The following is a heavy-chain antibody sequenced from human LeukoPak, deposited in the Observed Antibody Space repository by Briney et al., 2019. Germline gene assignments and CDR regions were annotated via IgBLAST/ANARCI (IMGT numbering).Heavy chain of an antibody. Sequence: GGSLRLSCAASGFTFSDCYMNWIRQAPGKGLEWVSYVSCGSTYTNYADSVKGRFTVSRDNAKNSLSLQMSSLRAEDTAVYYCARSPYESGTPPTRLEDWGQGTPVTVSS. CDR1: GFTFSDCY. D-gene: IGHD3-10*01. J-gene: IGHJ4*02. V-gene: IGHV3-11*03. CDR3: ARSPYESGTPPTRLED. CDR2: VSCGSTYT.